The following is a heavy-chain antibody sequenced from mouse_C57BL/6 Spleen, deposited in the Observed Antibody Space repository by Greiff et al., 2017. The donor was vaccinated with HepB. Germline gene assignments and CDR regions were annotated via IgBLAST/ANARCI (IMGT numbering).Heavy chain of an antibody. CDR3: AISYGSSHRYFDV. V-gene: IGHV1-61*01. CDR2: IYPSDSET. Sequence: QVQLQQPGAELVRPGSSVKLSCKASGYTFTSYWMDWVKQRPGQGLEWIGNIYPSDSETHYNQKFKDKATLTVDKSSSTAYMQLSSLTSEDSAVYYCAISYGSSHRYFDVWGTGTTVTVSS. D-gene: IGHD1-1*01. J-gene: IGHJ1*03. CDR1: GYTFTSYW.